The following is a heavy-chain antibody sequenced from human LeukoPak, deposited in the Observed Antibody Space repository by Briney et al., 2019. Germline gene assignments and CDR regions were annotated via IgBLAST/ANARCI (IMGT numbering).Heavy chain of an antibody. CDR1: GGSFSGYY. V-gene: IGHV4-34*01. Sequence: SETLSLTCAVYGGSFSGYYWSWIRQPPGKGLEWIGEINHSGSTNYNPSLKSRVTISVDTSKNQFSLKLSSVTAADTAVYYCARYGNYTFDYWGQGTLVTVSS. D-gene: IGHD4-11*01. CDR3: ARYGNYTFDY. CDR2: INHSGST. J-gene: IGHJ4*02.